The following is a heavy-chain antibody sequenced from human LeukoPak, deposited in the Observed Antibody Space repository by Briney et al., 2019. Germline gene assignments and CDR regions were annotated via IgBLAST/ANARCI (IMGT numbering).Heavy chain of an antibody. Sequence: SETLSLTCTVSGGSISSSSYYWGWIRQPPGKGLEWIGSIYYSGSTYYNPSLKSRVTISVDTSKNQFSLKLSSVTAADTAVYYCARVGILGVLRYFDWPTSSAFAFDIWGQGTMVTVSS. CDR1: GGSISSSSYY. CDR3: ARVGILGVLRYFDWPTSSAFAFDI. V-gene: IGHV4-39*07. CDR2: IYYSGST. J-gene: IGHJ3*02. D-gene: IGHD3-9*01.